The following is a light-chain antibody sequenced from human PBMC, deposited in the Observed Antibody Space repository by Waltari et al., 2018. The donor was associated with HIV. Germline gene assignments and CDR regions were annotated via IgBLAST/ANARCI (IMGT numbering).Light chain of an antibody. CDR3: QQYCAVPPT. J-gene: IGKJ1*01. CDR1: QSVLHSSNNKNG. V-gene: IGKV4-1*01. CDR2: WSC. Sequence: DIVLTQSPDSLAVSLGEGATINCRSSQSVLHSSNNKNGVALYKQKPGQPPTLLIYWSCTREYGVTDRFSGSGSGTDCNLTIGSLQVEDVAVYYCQQYCAVPPTFGQGTKVEIK.